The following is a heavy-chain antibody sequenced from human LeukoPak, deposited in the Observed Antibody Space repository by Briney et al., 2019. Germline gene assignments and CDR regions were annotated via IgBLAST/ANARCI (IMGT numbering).Heavy chain of an antibody. Sequence: GRSLRLSCAASGFTFDDYAMHWVRQAPGKGPEWVSGISWNSGSIGYADSVKGRFTISRDNAKNSLYLQMNSLRAEDTALYYCASHGTVPSSSWYYRYWGQGTLVTVSS. J-gene: IGHJ4*02. D-gene: IGHD6-13*01. CDR3: ASHGTVPSSSWYYRY. CDR2: ISWNSGSI. V-gene: IGHV3-9*01. CDR1: GFTFDDYA.